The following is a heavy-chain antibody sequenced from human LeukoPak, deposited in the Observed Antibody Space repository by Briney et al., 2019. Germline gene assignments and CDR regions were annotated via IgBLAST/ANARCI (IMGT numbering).Heavy chain of an antibody. CDR3: ARHGLLWFGELSGFDY. J-gene: IGHJ4*02. Sequence: SETLSLTCTVSGGSISSSNYYWGWIRQPPGKGLEWIGSIYYSGSTYYNPSLKSRVTISIDTSKNQFFLKLSSVTAADTAVYYCARHGLLWFGELSGFDYWGQGTLVTVSS. CDR2: IYYSGST. D-gene: IGHD3-10*01. CDR1: GGSISSSNYY. V-gene: IGHV4-39*01.